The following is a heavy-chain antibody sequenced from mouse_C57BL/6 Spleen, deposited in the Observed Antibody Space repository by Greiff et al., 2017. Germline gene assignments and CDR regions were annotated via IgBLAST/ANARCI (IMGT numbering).Heavy chain of an antibody. J-gene: IGHJ4*01. D-gene: IGHD1-1*01. V-gene: IGHV1-39*01. CDR1: GYSFTDYN. CDR2: INPNYGTT. CDR3: ATEDGSPYYYAMDY. Sequence: VQLQQSGPELVKPGASVKISCKASGYSFTDYNMNWVKQSTGKSLEWIGVINPNYGTTSYNQKFKGKATLTVDQSSSTAYMQLIRLTSEDSAVYYCATEDGSPYYYAMDYWGQGTSVTVSS.